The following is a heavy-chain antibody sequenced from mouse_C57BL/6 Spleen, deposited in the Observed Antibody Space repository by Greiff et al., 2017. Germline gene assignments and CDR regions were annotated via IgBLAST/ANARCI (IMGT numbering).Heavy chain of an antibody. CDR3: ARVITTVVAHLGY. D-gene: IGHD1-1*01. V-gene: IGHV1-55*01. Sequence: QVQLQQSGAELVKPGASVKMSCKASGYTFTSYWITWVKQRPGQGLEWIGDIYPGSGSTNYNEKFKSKATLTVDTSSSTAYMQLSSLTSEDSAVYYGARVITTVVAHLGYWGQGTTLTVSS. J-gene: IGHJ2*01. CDR2: IYPGSGST. CDR1: GYTFTSYW.